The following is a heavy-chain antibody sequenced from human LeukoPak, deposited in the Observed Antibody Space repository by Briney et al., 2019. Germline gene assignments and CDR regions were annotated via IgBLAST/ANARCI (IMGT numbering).Heavy chain of an antibody. Sequence: SETLSLTCTVSGGSISSGSYYWRWIRQPAGKGLEWIGYIYYSGSTYYYPSLKIRVTISVDTSKIQFSLKLSSVTAADTAVYYCARGPIYYYDSSGYYYDFYFQHWGQGTLVTVSS. V-gene: IGHV4-61*10. D-gene: IGHD3-22*01. CDR2: IYYSGST. J-gene: IGHJ1*01. CDR1: GGSISSGSYY. CDR3: ARGPIYYYDSSGYYYDFYFQH.